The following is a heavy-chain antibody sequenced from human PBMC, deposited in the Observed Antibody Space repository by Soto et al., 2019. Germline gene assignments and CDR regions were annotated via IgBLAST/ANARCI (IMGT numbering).Heavy chain of an antibody. Sequence: PGESLKISCKGSGYTFTNYWIGWVRQMPGKGLEWMGIIYPGDSDTKYNPSFQGQVTISADKSITTTYLRWTSLKASDTAIYYCEASIFYYGIDVWGQGTTVTVYS. CDR2: IYPGDSDT. J-gene: IGHJ6*02. CDR1: GYTFTNYW. CDR3: EASIFYYGIDV. V-gene: IGHV5-51*01.